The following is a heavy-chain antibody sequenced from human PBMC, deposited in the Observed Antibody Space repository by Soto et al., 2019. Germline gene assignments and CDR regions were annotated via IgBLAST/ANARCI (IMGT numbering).Heavy chain of an antibody. D-gene: IGHD3-22*01. CDR2: LYSGGGT. CDR1: GFTVSDTC. J-gene: IGHJ4*02. V-gene: IGHV3-66*01. CDR3: VRDGWDFEPSAYYSYFAD. Sequence: EVPLVESGGGSVQPGGSLRLACAASGFTVSDTCMSWVRQAPGKGLEWVSVLYSGGGTYYADSVKGRFTISRDDSKNMLYLQLNSVRVEDTAVYYCVRDGWDFEPSAYYSYFADWGQGTLVTVSS.